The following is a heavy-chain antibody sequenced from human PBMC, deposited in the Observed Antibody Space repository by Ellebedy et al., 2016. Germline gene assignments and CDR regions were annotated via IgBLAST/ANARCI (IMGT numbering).Heavy chain of an antibody. J-gene: IGHJ4*02. D-gene: IGHD3-10*01. CDR1: GFTVSSNY. Sequence: GESLKISXAASGFTVSSNYMSWVRQAPGKGLEWVAVIYSGGDTFYADSVRGRFTISRDSSRNIVYLEVKSLRPEDTAVYYCERTYFYGSGALYWGQGTLVTVSS. V-gene: IGHV3-53*01. CDR2: IYSGGDT. CDR3: ERTYFYGSGALY.